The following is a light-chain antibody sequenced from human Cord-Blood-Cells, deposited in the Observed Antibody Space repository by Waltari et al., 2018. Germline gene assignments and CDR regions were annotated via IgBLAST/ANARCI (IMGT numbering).Light chain of an antibody. CDR3: QQSYSTLT. J-gene: IGKJ3*01. CDR2: AAS. CDR1: QSISSY. Sequence: DLQMTQSPSSLSASVGDRVTITYRASQSISSYFNWYQQKPGKPPKRLIYAASSLQSGVPSRFSSSGSGTDFTLTISSLQPQDFATYYCQQSYSTLTFGPGTKVDIK. V-gene: IGKV1-39*01.